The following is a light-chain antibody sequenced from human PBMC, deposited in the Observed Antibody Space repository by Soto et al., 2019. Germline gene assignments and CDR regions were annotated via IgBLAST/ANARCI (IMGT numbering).Light chain of an antibody. Sequence: EIVLTQSPGTLSLSPGERATHSCRASQSVSSNYLAWCQQKPGQAPRLLIYGASSRATGIPDRFSGSGSGTDFTLTICRLEPEDFAVYYCQQYGNSPWTFGQGTKVDIK. CDR3: QQYGNSPWT. V-gene: IGKV3-20*01. J-gene: IGKJ1*01. CDR2: GAS. CDR1: QSVSSNY.